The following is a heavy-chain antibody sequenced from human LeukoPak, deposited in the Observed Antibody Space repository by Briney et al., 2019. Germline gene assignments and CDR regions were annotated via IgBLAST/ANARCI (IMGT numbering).Heavy chain of an antibody. V-gene: IGHV3-23*01. J-gene: IGHJ6*02. CDR1: GFIFSDYA. CDR3: AKEKFYGGVWRFVLKGGMDV. Sequence: PGGSLRLSCAASGFIFSDYAMTWVRQAPGKGLEWVSTISDSGGITFYADSVKGRFTISRDNSQNMLYVQMNSLRAEDTALYYCAKEKFYGGVWRFVLKGGMDVWGQGTTVTVSS. CDR2: ISDSGGIT. D-gene: IGHD3-16*01.